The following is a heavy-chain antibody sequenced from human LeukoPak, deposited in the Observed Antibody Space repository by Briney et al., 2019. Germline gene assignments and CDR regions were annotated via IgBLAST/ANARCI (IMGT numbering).Heavy chain of an antibody. V-gene: IGHV4-39*01. CDR2: IYYSGST. Sequence: PSETLSLTCTVSGGSISSSSYYWGWIRQPPGKGLEWIGSIYYSGSTYYNPSLKSRVTISVDTSKNQFSLKLSSVTAADTAVYYCASQYYDSSGYLPQLNWFDPWGQGTLVTVSS. CDR1: GGSISSSSYY. J-gene: IGHJ5*02. CDR3: ASQYYDSSGYLPQLNWFDP. D-gene: IGHD3-22*01.